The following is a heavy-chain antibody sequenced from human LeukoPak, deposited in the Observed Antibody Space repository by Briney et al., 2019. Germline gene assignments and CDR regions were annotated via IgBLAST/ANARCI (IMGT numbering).Heavy chain of an antibody. CDR3: ARGAMITFGGVIVANYMDV. V-gene: IGHV1-69*05. Sequence: SVKVSCKASGGTFSSYAISWVRQAPGQGLQWMGGIIPVFGTVNYAQQFQGRVTMTRNTSISTAYMELSSLRSEDTAVYYCARGAMITFGGVIVANYMDVWGKGTTVTISS. CDR1: GGTFSSYA. CDR2: IIPVFGTV. D-gene: IGHD3-16*02. J-gene: IGHJ6*03.